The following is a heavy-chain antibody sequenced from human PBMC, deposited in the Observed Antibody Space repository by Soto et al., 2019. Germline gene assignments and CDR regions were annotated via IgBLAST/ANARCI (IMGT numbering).Heavy chain of an antibody. Sequence: ASVKVSCKASGYTFTGYSFHWVRQAPGQGLEWMGWINPNSGGTNYAQKFQGRVSMTRDTSITTAYMELTRLRSDDTAVYYCARDRPYFEDGYTPISLDVWGQGTTVTVSS. CDR3: ARDRPYFEDGYTPISLDV. V-gene: IGHV1-2*02. D-gene: IGHD5-12*01. CDR1: GYTFTGYS. CDR2: INPNSGGT. J-gene: IGHJ6*02.